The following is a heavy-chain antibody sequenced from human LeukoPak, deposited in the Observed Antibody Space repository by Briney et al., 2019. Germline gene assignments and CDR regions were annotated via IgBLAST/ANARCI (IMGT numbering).Heavy chain of an antibody. CDR3: ARDIPRIAVAVTGY. V-gene: IGHV3-30*04. Sequence: GGSLRLSCAASGFTFSSYAMSWVRQAPGKGLEWVALISYDGSNKYYADSVKGRFTISRDNSKNTLYLQMNSLRNEDTAVYYCARDIPRIAVAVTGYWGQGTLVTVSS. D-gene: IGHD6-19*01. CDR2: ISYDGSNK. CDR1: GFTFSSYA. J-gene: IGHJ4*02.